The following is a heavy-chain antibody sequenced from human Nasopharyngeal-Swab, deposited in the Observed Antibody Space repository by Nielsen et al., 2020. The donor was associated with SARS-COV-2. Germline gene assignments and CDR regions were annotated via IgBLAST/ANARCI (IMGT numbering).Heavy chain of an antibody. CDR2: IIPIFGTA. CDR1: GGTFSSYA. D-gene: IGHD2-15*01. CDR3: ARDQPTPHYYYYGMDV. V-gene: IGHV1-69*13. Sequence: SVKVSCKASGGTFSSYAISWVRQAPGQGLEWMGGIIPIFGTANYAQKFQGRVTITADESTSTAYMELNSLRAEDTAVYYCARDQPTPHYYYYGMDVWGQGTTVTVSS. J-gene: IGHJ6*02.